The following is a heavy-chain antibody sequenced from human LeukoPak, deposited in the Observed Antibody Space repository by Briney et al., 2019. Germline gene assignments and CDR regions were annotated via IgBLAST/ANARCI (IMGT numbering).Heavy chain of an antibody. J-gene: IGHJ6*02. CDR2: IIPMLGIA. V-gene: IGHV1-69*04. CDR3: ARDGDYYDSSGDDYYYGMDV. D-gene: IGHD3-22*01. CDR1: GGTFSSYT. Sequence: SVTVSCKASGGTFSSYTISWVRQAPGQGVEWMGRIIPMLGIANYAQKFQGRVTITADTSTSTAYMELSSLRSEDTAVYYCARDGDYYDSSGDDYYYGMDVWGQGTTVTVSS.